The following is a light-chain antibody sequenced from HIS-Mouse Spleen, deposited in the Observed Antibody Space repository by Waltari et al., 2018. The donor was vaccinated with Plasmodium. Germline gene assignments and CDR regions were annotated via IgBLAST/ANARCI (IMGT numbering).Light chain of an antibody. CDR2: KAY. CDR3: QQYNSYWT. CDR1: QSISSW. V-gene: IGKV1-5*03. J-gene: IGKJ1*01. Sequence: DIQMTQSPSTLSASVGYRVTITCRASQSISSWLAWYQQKPGKAPKLLIYKAYSLESGVPSRFSGSGSGTEFTLTISSLQPDDFATYYCQQYNSYWTFGQGTKVEIK.